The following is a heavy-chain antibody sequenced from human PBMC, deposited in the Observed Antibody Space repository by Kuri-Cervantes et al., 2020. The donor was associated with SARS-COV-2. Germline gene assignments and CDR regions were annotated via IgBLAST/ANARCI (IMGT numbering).Heavy chain of an antibody. V-gene: IGHV3-21*01. CDR1: GFTFSSYS. J-gene: IGHJ3*02. CDR3: ARGMYSGSYWDAFDI. Sequence: GESLKISCAASGFTFSSYSMSWVRQAPGKGLEWVSSISSSSYIYYADSVKGRFTISRDNAKNSLYLQMNSLRAEDTAVYYCARGMYSGSYWDAFDIWGQGTMVTVSS. CDR2: ISSSSYI. D-gene: IGHD1-26*01.